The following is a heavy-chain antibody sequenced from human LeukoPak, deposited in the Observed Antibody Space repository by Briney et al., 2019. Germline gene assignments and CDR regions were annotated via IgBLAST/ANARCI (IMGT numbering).Heavy chain of an antibody. CDR2: IYHSGST. CDR3: ARAIVGATQPLFDY. Sequence: SETLSLTCTGSGYSISSTYYWGWIRQPPGKALERIGSIYHSGSTSYNPSLKSRVTISVDTSKDQFSLKLTSVTAADTAVYYCARAIVGATQPLFDYWGQGTLVTVSS. D-gene: IGHD1-26*01. V-gene: IGHV4-38-2*02. CDR1: GYSISSTYY. J-gene: IGHJ4*02.